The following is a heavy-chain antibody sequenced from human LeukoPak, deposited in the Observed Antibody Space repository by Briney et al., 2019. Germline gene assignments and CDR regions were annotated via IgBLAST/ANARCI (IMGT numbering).Heavy chain of an antibody. CDR2: ISSNGGST. D-gene: IGHD4-17*01. Sequence: PGGSLRLSCAASGFTFSSYAMHWVRQAPGKGLEYVSAISSNGGSTYYANSVKGRFTISRDNAKNSLYLQMNSLRAEDTAVYYCARTTVTAGRTNWFDPWGQGTLVIVSS. V-gene: IGHV3-64*01. CDR3: ARTTVTAGRTNWFDP. CDR1: GFTFSSYA. J-gene: IGHJ5*02.